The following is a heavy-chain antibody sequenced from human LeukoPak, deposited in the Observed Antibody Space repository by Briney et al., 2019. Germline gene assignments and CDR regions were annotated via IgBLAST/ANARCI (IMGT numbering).Heavy chain of an antibody. CDR2: IYYSGST. CDR3: ARDTWNDGYFDY. J-gene: IGHJ4*02. CDR1: GGSISSYY. Sequence: SETLSLTCTVSGGSISSYYWSWIRQPPGKGLKWIGYIYYSGSTNYNPSLKSRVTISVDTSKNQFSLKLSSVTAADTAVYYCARDTWNDGYFDYWGQGTLVTVSS. V-gene: IGHV4-59*01. D-gene: IGHD1-1*01.